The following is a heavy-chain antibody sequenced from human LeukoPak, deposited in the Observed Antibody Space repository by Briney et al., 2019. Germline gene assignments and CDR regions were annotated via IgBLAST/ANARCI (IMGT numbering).Heavy chain of an antibody. J-gene: IGHJ4*02. D-gene: IGHD3-22*01. Sequence: SQTLSLTCTVSGGSISSGGYYWSWIRQHPGKGLEWIGYIYYSGSTYYNPSLKSRVTISVDTSKSQFSLKLSSVTAADTAVYYCARASYYYDSSGYYYFDYWGQGTLVTVSS. CDR3: ARASYYYDSSGYYYFDY. CDR2: IYYSGST. V-gene: IGHV4-31*03. CDR1: GGSISSGGYY.